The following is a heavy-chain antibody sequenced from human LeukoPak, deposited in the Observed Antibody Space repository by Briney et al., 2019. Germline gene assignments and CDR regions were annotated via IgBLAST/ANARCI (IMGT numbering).Heavy chain of an antibody. Sequence: GTSLRLSCAASGFTLSSCGMHWVRQAPGKGLKGVAVITYDGITTYFDDSVKGRFTISRDTSKSMLYLQMNSLRPEDTAVYYCVKEQSSGNYRTADVWGQGTLVTVSS. CDR2: ITYDGITT. V-gene: IGHV3-30*18. CDR1: GFTLSSCG. D-gene: IGHD3-10*01. CDR3: VKEQSSGNYRTADV. J-gene: IGHJ4*02.